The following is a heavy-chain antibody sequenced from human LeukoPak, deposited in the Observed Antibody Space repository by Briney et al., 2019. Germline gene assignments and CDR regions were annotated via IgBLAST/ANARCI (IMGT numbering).Heavy chain of an antibody. J-gene: IGHJ4*02. V-gene: IGHV3-23*01. Sequence: GGSLRLFCAASGFTFSSYAMSWVRQAPGKGLEWVSAISGSGGSTYYEDSVKGRFTISRDNSKNTLYLQMNSLEAEDTAEYYCAKAERGYSYAFDYWGQGTLVTVSS. CDR2: ISGSGGST. CDR1: GFTFSSYA. CDR3: AKAERGYSYAFDY. D-gene: IGHD5-18*01.